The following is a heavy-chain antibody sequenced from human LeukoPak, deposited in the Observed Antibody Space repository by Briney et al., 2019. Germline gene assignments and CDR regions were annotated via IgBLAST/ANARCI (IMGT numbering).Heavy chain of an antibody. CDR3: AREGATAGYYYYMDV. CDR2: IYSGDST. J-gene: IGHJ6*03. V-gene: IGHV3-66*01. CDR1: GFTVSSNY. D-gene: IGHD5-12*01. Sequence: GGSLRLSCTVSGFTVSSNYMSWVRQAPGKGLEWVSVIYSGDSTYYADSVKGRFTISRDNSKNTLYLQMNSLRAEDTAVYYCAREGATAGYYYYMDVWGKGTTVTISS.